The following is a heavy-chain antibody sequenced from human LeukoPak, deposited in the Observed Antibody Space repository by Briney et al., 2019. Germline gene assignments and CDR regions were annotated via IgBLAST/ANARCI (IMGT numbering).Heavy chain of an antibody. V-gene: IGHV1-2*02. D-gene: IGHD2-2*01. J-gene: IGHJ3*02. CDR2: INPNSGGT. Sequence: GPVQVSCKASGYTFTGYYMHWVRQAPGQGLEWMGWINPNSGGTNYAQKFQGRVTMTRDTSISTAYMELSSLRSEDTAVYYCARGYCSSTSCYAFDIWGQGTMVTVSS. CDR1: GYTFTGYY. CDR3: ARGYCSSTSCYAFDI.